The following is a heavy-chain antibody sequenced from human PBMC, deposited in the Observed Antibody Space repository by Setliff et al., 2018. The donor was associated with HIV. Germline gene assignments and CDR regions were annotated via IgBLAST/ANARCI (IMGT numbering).Heavy chain of an antibody. CDR2: ITVYNDNK. V-gene: IGHV1-18*01. J-gene: IGHJ4*02. Sequence: ASVKVSCKASGYIFSSYGISWVRQAPGQGLEWMGWITVYNDNKNYAQKLQGRVTMTTDTSSSTAYMELRSLRSDDTAVYYCARDYGGRLSAFDYWGQGTLVTVSS. D-gene: IGHD1-26*01. CDR1: GYIFSSYG. CDR3: ARDYGGRLSAFDY.